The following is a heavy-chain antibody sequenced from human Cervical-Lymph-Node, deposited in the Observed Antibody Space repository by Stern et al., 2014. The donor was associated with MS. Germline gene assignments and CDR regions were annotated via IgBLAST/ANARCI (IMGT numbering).Heavy chain of an antibody. J-gene: IGHJ4*02. CDR2: IYYSGNT. Sequence: QVQLQESGPGLVKPSQTLSLTCSVSGGSISGGVYYWSWIRQHPGQGLEYIGHIYYSGNTYYNPSLKSRVTISIDTSKNQFSLKLRSVTAADTAVYYCARVGLVSALIDYWGQGTLVTVSS. D-gene: IGHD2-21*01. CDR1: GGSISGGVYY. CDR3: ARVGLVSALIDY. V-gene: IGHV4-31*03.